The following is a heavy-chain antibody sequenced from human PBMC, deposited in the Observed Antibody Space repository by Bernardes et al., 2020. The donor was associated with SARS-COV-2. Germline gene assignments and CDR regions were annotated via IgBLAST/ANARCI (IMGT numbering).Heavy chain of an antibody. V-gene: IGHV3-30*18. Sequence: GGSLRLSCAASGFTFSSYGMHWVRQAPGKGLEWVAVISYDGSNKYYADSVKGRFTISRDNSKNTLYLQMNSLRAEDTAVYYCAKDISLGYEGFEYYYYGMDVWGQGTTVTVSS. CDR3: AKDISLGYEGFEYYYYGMDV. CDR1: GFTFSSYG. CDR2: ISYDGSNK. J-gene: IGHJ6*02. D-gene: IGHD5-12*01.